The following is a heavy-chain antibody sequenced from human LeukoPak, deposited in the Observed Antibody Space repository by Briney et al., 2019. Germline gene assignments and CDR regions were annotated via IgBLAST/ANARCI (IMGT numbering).Heavy chain of an antibody. Sequence: SETLSLTCTVSGGSISSGSYYWSWIRQPAGKGLEWIGRIYTSGSTNYNPSLKSRVTISYTSKNQFSLKPNSVTAADTAVYYCARADGSCSGGSCPSGNWFDPWGQGTLVTVSS. CDR2: IYTSGST. CDR3: ARADGSCSGGSCPSGNWFDP. J-gene: IGHJ5*02. V-gene: IGHV4-61*02. CDR1: GGSISSGSYY. D-gene: IGHD2-15*01.